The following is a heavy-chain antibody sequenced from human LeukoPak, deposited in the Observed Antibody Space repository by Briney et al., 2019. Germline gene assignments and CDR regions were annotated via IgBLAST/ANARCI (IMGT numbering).Heavy chain of an antibody. CDR2: IYYSGST. V-gene: IGHV4-59*01. Sequence: SETLSLTCTVSGGSISSYYWSWIRQPPGKGLEWIGYIYYSGSTNYNPSLKSRVTISVDTSKNQFSLKLSSVTAADTAVYYCARARSPGDPPLDFGGKETLVTSPS. CDR3: ARARSPGDPPLDF. J-gene: IGHJ4*02. CDR1: GGSISSYY. D-gene: IGHD3-10*01.